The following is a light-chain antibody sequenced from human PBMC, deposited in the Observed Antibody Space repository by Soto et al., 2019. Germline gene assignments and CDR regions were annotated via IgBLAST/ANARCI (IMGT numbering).Light chain of an antibody. J-gene: IGLJ1*01. V-gene: IGLV2-8*02. Sequence: QSVLTHPPSASRSPGQSFTISFTGTISYICGYNYVSWFQQHPGKAPKLIIYEVTKRPSGVPDRFSGSKSGNTASLTVSCLQAEDEADYYCSPGAGSHLCVFGTGTKVTV. CDR3: SPGAGSHLCV. CDR2: EVT. CDR1: ISYICGYNY.